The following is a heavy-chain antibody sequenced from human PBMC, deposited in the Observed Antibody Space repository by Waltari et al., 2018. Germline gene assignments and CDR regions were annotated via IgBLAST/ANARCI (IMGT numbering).Heavy chain of an antibody. V-gene: IGHV4-59*01. CDR1: GGSISSYY. CDR3: ARYTIGVWLVLDDAFDI. Sequence: QVQLQESGPGLVKPSETLSLTCTVSGGSISSYYWSWIRKPPGKGLEWIGYIYYSGSTTYNPPLKSRVTISVDTSKNQFSLKLSSVTAADTAVYYCARYTIGVWLVLDDAFDIWGQGTMVTVSS. J-gene: IGHJ3*02. CDR2: IYYSGST. D-gene: IGHD6-19*01.